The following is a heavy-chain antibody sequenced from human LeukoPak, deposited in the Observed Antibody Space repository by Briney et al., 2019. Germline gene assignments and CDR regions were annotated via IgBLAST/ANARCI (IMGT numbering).Heavy chain of an antibody. CDR1: GYSFTTYC. J-gene: IGHJ4*02. D-gene: IGHD5-12*01. Sequence: GESLKISCNVSGYSFTTYCISWVRQMPGKGRGWIGMIAPIDSYTRYSPPFQGHVATSSDKSIKTAYLQWSSLRDSDTAMYYCARTDSAYEYLDYWGQGTLVTVSS. CDR3: ARTDSAYEYLDY. V-gene: IGHV5-10-1*01. CDR2: IAPIDSYT.